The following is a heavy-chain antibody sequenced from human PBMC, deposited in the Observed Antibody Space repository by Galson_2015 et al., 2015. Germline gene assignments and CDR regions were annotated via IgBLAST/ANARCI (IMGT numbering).Heavy chain of an antibody. J-gene: IGHJ5*02. V-gene: IGHV3-30*18. CDR1: GFTFSSYG. Sequence: SLRLSCAASGFTFSSYGMHWVRQAPGMGLEWVEVISYDGSNKYYADSVKGRFTISRDNSKNTLYLQMNSLRAGDTAVYYCAKDLIAAAGPGWFDPWGQGTLVPVSS. CDR3: AKDLIAAAGPGWFDP. D-gene: IGHD6-13*01. CDR2: ISYDGSNK.